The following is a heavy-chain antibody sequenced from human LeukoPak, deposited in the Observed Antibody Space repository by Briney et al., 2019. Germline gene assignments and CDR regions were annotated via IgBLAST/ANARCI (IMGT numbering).Heavy chain of an antibody. Sequence: GGSLRLSCAASGFAFSSYWMHWVRRPPGKGLVWVPHINPDARTTTYADSVKGRFTISRDNAQNTLYLQMNSLRAEDTAVYYCARGTALQDYWGQGTLVTVSS. V-gene: IGHV3-74*01. CDR2: INPDARTT. CDR1: GFAFSSYW. D-gene: IGHD2-2*02. CDR3: ARGTALQDY. J-gene: IGHJ4*02.